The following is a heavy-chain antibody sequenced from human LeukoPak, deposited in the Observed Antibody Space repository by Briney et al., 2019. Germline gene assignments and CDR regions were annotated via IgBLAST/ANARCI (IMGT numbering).Heavy chain of an antibody. CDR3: ARVVTAQNWFDP. CDR2: IYYSGST. V-gene: IGHV4-38-2*02. J-gene: IGHJ5*02. Sequence: SETLSLTCTVSGYSISSGYYWGWIRQPPGKGLEWIGSIYYSGSTYYNPSLKSRVTISVDTSKNQFSLKLSSVTAADTAVYYCARVVTAQNWFDPWGQGTLVTVSS. D-gene: IGHD4-11*01. CDR1: GYSISSGYY.